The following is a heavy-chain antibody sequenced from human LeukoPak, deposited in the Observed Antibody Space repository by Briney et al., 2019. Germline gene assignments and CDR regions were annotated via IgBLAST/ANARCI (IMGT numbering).Heavy chain of an antibody. CDR2: INQDGSAK. V-gene: IGHV3-7*03. CDR3: ARQPFDY. CDR1: GFTFSSYW. Sequence: PGGSLRLSCAASGFTFSSYWMSWVRQAPGKVLELVANINQDGSAKYYVDFVKGRFTISRDNAKNSLYLQMNSLRPDDTALYYCARQPFDYWGQGTLVTVSS. J-gene: IGHJ4*02.